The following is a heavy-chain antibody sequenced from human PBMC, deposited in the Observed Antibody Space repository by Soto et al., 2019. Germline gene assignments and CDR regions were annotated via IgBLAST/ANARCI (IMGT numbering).Heavy chain of an antibody. CDR1: GGSFSGYY. CDR3: ARGSSGGLLELLPYYFDY. J-gene: IGHJ4*02. D-gene: IGHD3-3*01. V-gene: IGHV4-34*01. CDR2: INHSGST. Sequence: QVQLQQWGAGLLKPSETLSLTCAVYGGSFSGYYWSWIRQPPGKGLEWIGEINHSGSTNYNPSLKSPVTISVDTSKSLFSLKLGSVTAADTAVYYCARGSSGGLLELLPYYFDYWGQGTLVTVSS.